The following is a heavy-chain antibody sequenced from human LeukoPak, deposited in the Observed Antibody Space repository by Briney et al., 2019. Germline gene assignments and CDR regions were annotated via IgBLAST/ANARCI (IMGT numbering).Heavy chain of an antibody. V-gene: IGHV4-34*01. CDR3: ARGRIRHAFDI. D-gene: IGHD5-18*01. J-gene: IGHJ3*02. CDR1: GGSFSGYY. CDR2: INHSGST. Sequence: SETLSLTCAVYGGSFSGYYWSWIRQPPGKGLEWIGEINHSGSTNYNPSLKSRVTISVDTSKNQFSLKLSSVTAADTAVYYCARGRIRHAFDIWGQGTMVTVSS.